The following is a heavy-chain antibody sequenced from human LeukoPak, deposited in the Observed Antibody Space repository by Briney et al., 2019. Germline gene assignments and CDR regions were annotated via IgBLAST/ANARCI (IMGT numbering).Heavy chain of an antibody. CDR3: ARDETGTYNWFDP. CDR1: GGTFSSYA. Sequence: SVKVSCKASGGTFSSYAISWVRQAPGQGLEWMGGLIPIFGTANYAQKFQGRVTITADESTSTAYMELSSLRSEDTAVYYCARDETGTYNWFDPWGQGTLVTVSS. J-gene: IGHJ5*02. V-gene: IGHV1-69*01. D-gene: IGHD1-1*01. CDR2: LIPIFGTA.